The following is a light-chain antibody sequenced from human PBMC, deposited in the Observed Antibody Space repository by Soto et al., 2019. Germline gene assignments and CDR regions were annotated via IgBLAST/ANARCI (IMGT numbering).Light chain of an antibody. CDR3: SSYTITNIVGVV. Sequence: QSALTQPASVSGSPGQSITISCTGTSGDIGGYNYVSWYQQHPGKAPKLIIYDVSNRPSGVSNRFSGSKSGNTASLTISGLQAEDEADYYCSSYTITNIVGVVFGGGTKVTVL. J-gene: IGLJ2*01. CDR2: DVS. V-gene: IGLV2-14*03. CDR1: SGDIGGYNY.